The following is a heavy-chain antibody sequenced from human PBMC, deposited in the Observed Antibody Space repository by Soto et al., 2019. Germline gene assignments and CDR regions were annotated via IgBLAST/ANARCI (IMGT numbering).Heavy chain of an antibody. V-gene: IGHV4-59*01. D-gene: IGHD5-18*01. CDR2: IYYSGST. CDR1: GGSISSYY. Sequence: SETLSLTCTVSGGSISSYYCSWIRQPPGKGLEWIGYIYYSGSTNYNPSLKSRVTISVDTSKNQFSLKLSSVTAADTAVYYCARYTERGYSYGYKQPDNPGARMDVWGRRTTVAVYS. J-gene: IGHJ6*02. CDR3: ARYTERGYSYGYKQPDNPGARMDV.